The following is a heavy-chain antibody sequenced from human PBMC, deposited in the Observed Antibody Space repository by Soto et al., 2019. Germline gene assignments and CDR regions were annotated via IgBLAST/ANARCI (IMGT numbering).Heavy chain of an antibody. CDR3: PPPGYSNYDSDY. CDR1: GFTLSGSV. J-gene: IGHJ4*02. CDR2: IRSRSNGYAT. V-gene: IGHV3-73*01. Sequence: PGGSLRLSCAASGFTLSGSVIYWVRQPSGKGLEWVGRIRSRSNGYATAYAASVRGRFTISRDDSKNTAYLQMNSLKTEDTAVYYCPPPGYSNYDSDYWGQGNLVTVSS. D-gene: IGHD5-12*01.